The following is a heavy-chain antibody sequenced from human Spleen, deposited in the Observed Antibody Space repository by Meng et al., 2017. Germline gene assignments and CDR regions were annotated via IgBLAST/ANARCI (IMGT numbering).Heavy chain of an antibody. CDR2: IYPGDSDT. CDR1: GYTFISYW. J-gene: IGHJ4*02. V-gene: IGHV5-51*01. Sequence: GESLKISCKGSGYTFISYWIGWVRQMPGKGLEWMGIIYPGDSDTTYSPSFQGRVTISADRSISSAYLQWSSLKASDTAIYYCARLGQHYDSSGYYYDYWGQGTRVTVSS. D-gene: IGHD3-22*01. CDR3: ARLGQHYDSSGYYYDY.